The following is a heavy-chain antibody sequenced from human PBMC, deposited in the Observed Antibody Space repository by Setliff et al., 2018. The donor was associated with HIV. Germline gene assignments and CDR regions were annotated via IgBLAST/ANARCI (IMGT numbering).Heavy chain of an antibody. V-gene: IGHV4-39*07. D-gene: IGHD3-10*01. CDR3: ARCPVLLWFGKISGVDWFDP. J-gene: IGHJ5*02. Sequence: SETLFLTCTVSGDSITSTNYYWGWIRQPPGKGLEWIGSISYSGSTYYKSSLKSRVTISVDASKNHFSLKLSSVTAADTAVYYCARCPVLLWFGKISGVDWFDPWGQGTLVTVSS. CDR1: GDSITSTNYY. CDR2: ISYSGST.